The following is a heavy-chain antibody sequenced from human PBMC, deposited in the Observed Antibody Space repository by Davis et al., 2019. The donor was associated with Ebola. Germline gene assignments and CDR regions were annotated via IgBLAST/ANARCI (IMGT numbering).Heavy chain of an antibody. CDR3: ARGLAVQGVLAMLYYYYGMDV. Sequence: ASVKVSCKASGYTFTSYDINWVRQATGQGLEWMGWMNPNSGNTGYAQKFQGRVTITRNTSISTAYMELSSLRSEDTAVYYCARGLAVQGVLAMLYYYYGMDVWGQGTTVTVSS. V-gene: IGHV1-8*03. D-gene: IGHD3-10*01. J-gene: IGHJ6*02. CDR2: MNPNSGNT. CDR1: GYTFTSYD.